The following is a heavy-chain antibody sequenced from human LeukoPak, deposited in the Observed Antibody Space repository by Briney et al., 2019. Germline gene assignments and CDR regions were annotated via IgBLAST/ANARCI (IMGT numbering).Heavy chain of an antibody. CDR1: GYTFTSYG. CDR3: ARRVRHCSGGSCSKSDAFDI. Sequence: ASVKVSCKAFGYTFTSYGISWVRQAPGQGLEWMGWISAYNGNTNYAQKLQGRVTMTTDTSTSTAYMELRSLRSDDTAVYYCARRVRHCSGGSCSKSDAFDIWGQGTMVTVSS. D-gene: IGHD2-15*01. CDR2: ISAYNGNT. V-gene: IGHV1-18*01. J-gene: IGHJ3*02.